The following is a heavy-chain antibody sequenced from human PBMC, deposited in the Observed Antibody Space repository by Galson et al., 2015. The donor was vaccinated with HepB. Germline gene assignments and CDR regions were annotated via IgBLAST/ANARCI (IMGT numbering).Heavy chain of an antibody. CDR1: GYTFTGYY. J-gene: IGHJ3*02. V-gene: IGHV1-2*04. D-gene: IGHD2-2*01. Sequence: SVKVSCKASGYTFTGYYMHWVRQAPGQGLEWMGWINPNSGGTNYAQKFQGWVTMTRDTSISTAYMELSRLRSDDTAVYYCARSRRYCSSTSCYLDAFDIWGQGTMVTVSS. CDR3: ARSRRYCSSTSCYLDAFDI. CDR2: INPNSGGT.